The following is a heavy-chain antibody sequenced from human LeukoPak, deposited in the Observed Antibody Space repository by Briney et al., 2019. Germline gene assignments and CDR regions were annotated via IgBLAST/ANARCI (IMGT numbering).Heavy chain of an antibody. Sequence: SVKGRFTISRDNAKNSLFLQMNSLRAEDTAVYYCARELMGLTMIVVVYPIDYWGQGTLVTVSS. V-gene: IGHV3-21*01. D-gene: IGHD3-22*01. J-gene: IGHJ4*02. CDR3: ARELMGLTMIVVVYPIDY.